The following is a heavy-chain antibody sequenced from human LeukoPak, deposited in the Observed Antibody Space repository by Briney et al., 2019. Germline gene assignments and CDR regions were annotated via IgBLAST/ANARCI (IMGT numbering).Heavy chain of an antibody. V-gene: IGHV3-21*01. Sequence: PGGSLRLSCAASGFTFSSYSMNWVRQAPGKGLEWVSSISSSSSYIYYADSVKGRFTISRDNAKNSLYLQMNGLRAEDTAVYYCARDATTASGWIQLWPNYYYYGMDVWGQGTTVTVSS. J-gene: IGHJ6*02. CDR3: ARDATTASGWIQLWPNYYYYGMDV. CDR1: GFTFSSYS. CDR2: ISSSSSYI. D-gene: IGHD5-18*01.